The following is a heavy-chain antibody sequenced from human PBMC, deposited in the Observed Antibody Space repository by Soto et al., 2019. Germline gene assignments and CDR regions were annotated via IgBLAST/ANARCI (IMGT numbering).Heavy chain of an antibody. J-gene: IGHJ6*02. CDR1: GGTFSSYA. CDR3: ASSVVPAAIDDYYYYGMEV. V-gene: IGHV1-69*01. Sequence: QVQLVQSGAEVKKPGSSVKVSCKASGGTFSSYAISWVRQAPGQGLEWMGGIIPIFGTANYAQKFQGRVTITADESTSTAYMELSSLRSEDTAVSYCASSVVPAAIDDYYYYGMEVCGQGTTVTVSS. CDR2: IIPIFGTA. D-gene: IGHD2-2*01.